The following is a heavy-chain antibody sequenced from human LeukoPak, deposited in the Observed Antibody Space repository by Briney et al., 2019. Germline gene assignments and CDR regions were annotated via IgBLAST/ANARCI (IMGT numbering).Heavy chain of an antibody. V-gene: IGHV3-23*01. Sequence: PGGSLRLSCAASGFTFSSYAMSWVRQAPGKGLEWVSAISGSGGSTYYADSVKGRFTISRDNSKNTLYLQMNGLRGDDTAVYYCVKDLPVFHYWGQGTLVTVSS. CDR2: ISGSGGST. CDR1: GFTFSSYA. J-gene: IGHJ4*02. CDR3: VKDLPVFHY.